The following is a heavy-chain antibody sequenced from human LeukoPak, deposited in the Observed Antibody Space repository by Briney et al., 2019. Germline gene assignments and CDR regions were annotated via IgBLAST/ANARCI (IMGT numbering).Heavy chain of an antibody. CDR2: ITGSGGNT. D-gene: IGHD3-10*01. J-gene: IGHJ4*02. V-gene: IGHV3-23*01. CDR3: AKPPSTGGYFDY. Sequence: PGGTLRLSRAASGFTFISYGMSWVRQAPGKGLEWVSAITGSGGNTYYADSVKGRFTISRDNSKNTLYLQLNSLRAEDTAVYYCAKPPSTGGYFDYWGQGTLVTVSS. CDR1: GFTFISYG.